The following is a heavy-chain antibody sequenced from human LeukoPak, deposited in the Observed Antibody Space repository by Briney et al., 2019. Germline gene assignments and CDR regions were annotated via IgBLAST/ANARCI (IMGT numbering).Heavy chain of an antibody. D-gene: IGHD3-22*01. CDR3: AKDYGSSYYYDSSGYT. CDR2: ISGSGGST. CDR1: GFTFSSYA. V-gene: IGHV3-23*01. Sequence: QAGGSLRLSCAASGFTFSSYAMSWVRQAPGKGLEWVSAISGSGGSTYYADSVKGRFTISRDNSKNTLYLQMNSLRAEDTAVYYCAKDYGSSYYYDSSGYTWGQGTLVTVSS. J-gene: IGHJ5*02.